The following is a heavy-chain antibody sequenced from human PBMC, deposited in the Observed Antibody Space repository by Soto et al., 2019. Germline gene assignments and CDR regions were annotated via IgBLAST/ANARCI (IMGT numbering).Heavy chain of an antibody. D-gene: IGHD2-2*01. J-gene: IGHJ4*02. CDR2: ISGSGGST. V-gene: IGHV3-23*01. CDR1: GFTFSSYA. CDR3: AKDGGDIVVVPAPFDY. Sequence: GESLKISCAASGFTFSSYAMSWVRQAPGKGLEWVSAISGSGGSTYYADSVKGRFTISRDNSKNTLYLQMNSLRAEDTAVYYCAKDGGDIVVVPAPFDYWGQGTLVTVSS.